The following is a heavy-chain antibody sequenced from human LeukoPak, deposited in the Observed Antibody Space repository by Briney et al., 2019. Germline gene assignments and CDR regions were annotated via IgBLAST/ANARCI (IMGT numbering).Heavy chain of an antibody. J-gene: IGHJ4*02. CDR2: IYTSGST. V-gene: IGHV4-61*02. D-gene: IGHD3-3*01. Sequence: SETLSLTCTVSGGSISSGSYYWRWLRQPAGKGLEWIGRIYTSGSTNYNPSLKSRVTISVDTSKNQFSLKLSSVTAADTAVYYCARATYYDSYWGQGTLVTVSS. CDR1: GGSISSGSYY. CDR3: ARATYYDSY.